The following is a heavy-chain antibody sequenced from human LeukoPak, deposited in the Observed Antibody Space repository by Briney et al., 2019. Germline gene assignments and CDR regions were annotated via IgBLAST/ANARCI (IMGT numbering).Heavy chain of an antibody. CDR3: TTDRDPLWFGEDLFDY. D-gene: IGHD3-10*01. CDR2: ISWNSGSI. J-gene: IGHJ4*02. CDR1: GFTFDDYA. V-gene: IGHV3-9*03. Sequence: GGSLRLSCAASGFTFDDYAMHWVRQAPGKGLEWVSGISWNSGSIGYADSVKGRFTISRDNAKNSLYLQMNSLRAEDMALYYCTTDRDPLWFGEDLFDYWGQGTLVTVSS.